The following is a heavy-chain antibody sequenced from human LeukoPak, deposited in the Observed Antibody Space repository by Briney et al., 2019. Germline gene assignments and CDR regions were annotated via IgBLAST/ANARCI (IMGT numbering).Heavy chain of an antibody. Sequence: GGSLRLSCSASGLTFSSYAMHWVRQAPGKGLEYVSAISSNGGSTYYADSVKGRFTISRDNSKNTLYLQMSSLRPEDTAVYYCVKGIVVVTGRAFDYWGQGTLVTVSS. CDR3: VKGIVVVTGRAFDY. CDR1: GLTFSSYA. D-gene: IGHD2-21*02. V-gene: IGHV3-64D*06. J-gene: IGHJ4*02. CDR2: ISSNGGST.